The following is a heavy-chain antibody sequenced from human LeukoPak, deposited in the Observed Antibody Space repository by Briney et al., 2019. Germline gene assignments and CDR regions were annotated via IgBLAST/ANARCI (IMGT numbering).Heavy chain of an antibody. CDR2: ISGGGGST. CDR3: AKDDDDGDHVVVDH. CDR1: GFTFSSYA. V-gene: IGHV3-23*01. D-gene: IGHD4-17*01. J-gene: IGHJ4*02. Sequence: GGSLRLSCAASGFTFSSYAMGWVRQAPGKGLEWVSLISGGGGSTYYADSVKGRFTVSRDNSKNTEYLQVNSLRAEDTAIYYCAKDDDDGDHVVVDHWGQGTLVTVSS.